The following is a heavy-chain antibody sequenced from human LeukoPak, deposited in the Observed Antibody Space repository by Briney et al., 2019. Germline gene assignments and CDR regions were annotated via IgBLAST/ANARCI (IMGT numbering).Heavy chain of an antibody. Sequence: GGSLRLSCAASGFTFSSDSMNWVRQAPGKGLEWVSSISSSSSYIYYADSVKGRFTISRDNAKDSLYLQMNSLRAEDTAVYYCAREVLSGWNYPDYWGQGTLVTVSS. CDR3: AREVLSGWNYPDY. D-gene: IGHD1-7*01. CDR1: GFTFSSDS. V-gene: IGHV3-21*01. J-gene: IGHJ4*02. CDR2: ISSSSSYI.